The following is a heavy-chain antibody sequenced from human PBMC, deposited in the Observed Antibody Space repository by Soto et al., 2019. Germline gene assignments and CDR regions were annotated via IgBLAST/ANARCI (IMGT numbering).Heavy chain of an antibody. Sequence: QVQLQESGPGLVKPSETLSLTCTVSGGSVSSGSYYWSWIRQPPGKGLEWIGYIYYSGSTNYNPSLKSRVTISVDTSKNQFSLKLSSVTAADTAVYYCARGGSSWTGYGMDVWGQGTTVTVSS. CDR3: ARGGSSWTGYGMDV. D-gene: IGHD6-13*01. CDR1: GGSVSSGSYY. J-gene: IGHJ6*02. V-gene: IGHV4-61*01. CDR2: IYYSGST.